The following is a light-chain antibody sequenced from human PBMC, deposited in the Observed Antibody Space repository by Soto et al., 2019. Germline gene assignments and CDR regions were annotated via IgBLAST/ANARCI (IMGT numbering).Light chain of an antibody. CDR2: AAS. Sequence: GDRVTITCRASRGISSYLAWYQQKPGKAPKLLIYAASTLQSGVPSRFSGSGSGTEFTLTIGSLQPEDFATYYCQQLNSYPYTFGQGTKVDIK. CDR3: QQLNSYPYT. CDR1: RGISSY. J-gene: IGKJ2*01. V-gene: IGKV1-9*01.